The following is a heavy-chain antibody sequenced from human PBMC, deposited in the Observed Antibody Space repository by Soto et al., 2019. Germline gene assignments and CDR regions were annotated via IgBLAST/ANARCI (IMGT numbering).Heavy chain of an antibody. J-gene: IGHJ5*02. V-gene: IGHV4-4*02. D-gene: IGHD3-10*01. CDR2: IYHSGST. CDR3: ASGRTRGQYGSGTTDWFDP. Sequence: SETLSLTCAVSSASISSPNWWSWVRQSPGKGLEWIGEIYHSGSTNYNPSLKSRVTISVDKSKNQFSLKLSSVTAADTAVYYCASGRTRGQYGSGTTDWFDPWGQGTLVTVS. CDR1: SASISSPNW.